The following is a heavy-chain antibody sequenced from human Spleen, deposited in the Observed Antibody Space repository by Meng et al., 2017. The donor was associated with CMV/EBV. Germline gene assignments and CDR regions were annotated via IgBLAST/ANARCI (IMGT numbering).Heavy chain of an antibody. V-gene: IGHV3-30*04. J-gene: IGHJ6*02. CDR1: GFTFSSYA. CDR3: ARVREYSSSSVSIYYYGMDV. CDR2: ISYDGSNK. D-gene: IGHD6-6*01. Sequence: GGSLRLSCAASGFTFSSYAMHWVRQAPGKGLEWVAVISYDGSNKYYADSVKGRFTISRDNSKNTLYLQMNSLRAEDTAVYYCARVREYSSSSVSIYYYGMDVWGQGTTVTVSS.